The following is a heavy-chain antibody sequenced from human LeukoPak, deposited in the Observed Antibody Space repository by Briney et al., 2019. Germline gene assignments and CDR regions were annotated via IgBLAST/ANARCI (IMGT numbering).Heavy chain of an antibody. CDR3: AREVTGSSWQGFDP. Sequence: GGSLRLSCAASGFTVSSNYMSWVRQAPGKGLEWVSVIYSGGSTYYADSVKGRFTISRDNSKNTLYLQMNSLRAEDTAVYHCAREVTGSSWQGFDPWGQGTLVTVSS. V-gene: IGHV3-66*01. D-gene: IGHD6-13*01. J-gene: IGHJ5*02. CDR2: IYSGGST. CDR1: GFTVSSNY.